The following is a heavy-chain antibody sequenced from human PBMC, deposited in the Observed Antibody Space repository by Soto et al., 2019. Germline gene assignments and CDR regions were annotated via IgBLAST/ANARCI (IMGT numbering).Heavy chain of an antibody. D-gene: IGHD6-13*01. CDR1: AYTFTGYY. CDR2: MNPKNSDT. J-gene: IGHJ4*02. CDR3: ARDGPGAGNDDFDY. V-gene: IGHV1-2*02. Sequence: ASVKVSCKASAYTFTGYYIHWVLQAPGQGLEWMGWMNPKNSDTGYAPQFEGRVTMTRDTSINTAYMDLTRLTSDDTAIYYCARDGPGAGNDDFDYWGQGTLVTVSS.